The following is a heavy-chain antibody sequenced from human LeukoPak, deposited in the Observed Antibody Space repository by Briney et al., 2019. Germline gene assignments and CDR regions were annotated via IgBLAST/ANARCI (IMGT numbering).Heavy chain of an antibody. D-gene: IGHD1-26*01. Sequence: SVKVSCKASGGTFSSYAISWVRQAPGQGLEWMGGIIPIFGTANYAQRFQGRVTITADESTSTAYMELSSLRSEDTAVYYCARIPTTVGAEGWFDYWGQGTLVTVSS. J-gene: IGHJ4*02. CDR1: GGTFSSYA. CDR2: IIPIFGTA. CDR3: ARIPTTVGAEGWFDY. V-gene: IGHV1-69*01.